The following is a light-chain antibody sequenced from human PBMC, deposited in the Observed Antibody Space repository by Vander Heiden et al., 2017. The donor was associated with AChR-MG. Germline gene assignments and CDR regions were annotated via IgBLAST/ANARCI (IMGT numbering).Light chain of an antibody. V-gene: IGKV1-39*01. CDR2: GAS. Sequence: DIQMTQPPVSLAASVGGSVTITCRASDNIETYLNWYQQTPGKAPRLLIHGASILQGGVPSRFSGSGYGTEFTLTISSLRPEDFATYYCQETFRLPHTFGRGTKVEVK. J-gene: IGKJ2*01. CDR3: QETFRLPHT. CDR1: DNIETY.